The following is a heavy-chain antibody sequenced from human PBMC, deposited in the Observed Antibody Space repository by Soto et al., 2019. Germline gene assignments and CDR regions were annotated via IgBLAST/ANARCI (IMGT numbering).Heavy chain of an antibody. J-gene: IGHJ5*02. CDR2: IYYSGST. Sequence: SETLSLTCTVSGGSISSYYWSWIRQPPGKGLEWIGYIYYSGSTYYNPSLKSRVTISVDTSKNQFSLKLSSVTAADTAVYYCARAMVVTQNWFDPWAQRTLVTVSS. V-gene: IGHV4-30-4*01. CDR3: ARAMVVTQNWFDP. D-gene: IGHD2-21*02. CDR1: GGSISSYY.